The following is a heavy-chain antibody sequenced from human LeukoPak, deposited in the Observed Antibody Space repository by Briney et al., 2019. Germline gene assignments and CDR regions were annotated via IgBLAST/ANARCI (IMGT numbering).Heavy chain of an antibody. J-gene: IGHJ4*02. CDR1: GFTFSSYS. CDR3: ARASLGSSWYGALFDY. CDR2: ISSSSSYV. Sequence: PGGSLRLSCAASGFTFSSYSMNWVRQAPGKGLEWVSSISSSSSYVYYADSVKGRFTISRDNAKNSLYLQMNSLRAEDTAVYYRARASLGSSWYGALFDYWGQGTLVTVSS. D-gene: IGHD6-13*01. V-gene: IGHV3-21*01.